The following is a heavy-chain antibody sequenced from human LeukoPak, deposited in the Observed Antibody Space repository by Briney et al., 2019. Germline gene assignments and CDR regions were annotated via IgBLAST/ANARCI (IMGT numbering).Heavy chain of an antibody. CDR3: ARGVAAPGHWCDP. J-gene: IGHJ5*02. CDR2: IIPIFGTA. Sequence: SVKVSCKASGGTFSSYAISWVRQAPGQGLEWMGGIIPIFGTANYAQKFQGRVTITADESTSTAYMELSSLRSEDTAVYYCARGVAAPGHWCDPWGQGTLVTVSS. CDR1: GGTFSSYA. V-gene: IGHV1-69*01.